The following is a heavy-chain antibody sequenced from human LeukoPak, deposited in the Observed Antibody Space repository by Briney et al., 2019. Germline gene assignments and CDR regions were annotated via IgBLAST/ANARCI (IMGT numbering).Heavy chain of an antibody. V-gene: IGHV4-59*01. CDR1: GGSISSYY. D-gene: IGHD3-22*01. CDR3: ARGAPFYYDSSGYSGWFAP. Sequence: PSETLSLTCTVSGGSISSYYWSWIRQPPGKGLEWIGYIYYSGSTNYTPSLKSRVTISVDTSKNQFSLKLSSVTAADTAVYYCARGAPFYYDSSGYSGWFAPWGQGTLVTVSS. J-gene: IGHJ5*02. CDR2: IYYSGST.